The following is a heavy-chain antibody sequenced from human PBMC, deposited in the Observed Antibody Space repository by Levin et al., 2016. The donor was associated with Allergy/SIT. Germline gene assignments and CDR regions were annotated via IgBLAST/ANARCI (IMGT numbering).Heavy chain of an antibody. Sequence: RQAPGKGLEWIGEINHSGSTNYNPSLKSRVTISVDTSKNQFSLKLSSVTAADTAVYYCARGYGSGSYYQYFQHWGQGTLVTVSS. J-gene: IGHJ1*01. CDR2: INHSGST. CDR3: ARGYGSGSYYQYFQH. D-gene: IGHD3-10*01. V-gene: IGHV4-34*01.